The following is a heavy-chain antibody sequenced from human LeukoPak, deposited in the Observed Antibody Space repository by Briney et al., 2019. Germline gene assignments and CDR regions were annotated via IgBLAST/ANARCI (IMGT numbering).Heavy chain of an antibody. Sequence: ASVKVSCKASGYTFTSYGISWVRQAPGQGLEWMGWISAYNGNTNYAQKLQGRVTMTTDTSTSTAYMELRSLRSDDTALYYCAGDSRDDAFYIWGQETMVAVSS. CDR3: AGDSRDDAFYI. V-gene: IGHV1-18*01. J-gene: IGHJ3*02. CDR1: GYTFTSYG. CDR2: ISAYNGNT. D-gene: IGHD5-24*01.